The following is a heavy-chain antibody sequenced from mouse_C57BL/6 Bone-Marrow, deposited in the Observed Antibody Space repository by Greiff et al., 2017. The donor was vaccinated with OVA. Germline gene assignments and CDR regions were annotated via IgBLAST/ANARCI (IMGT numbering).Heavy chain of an antibody. CDR2: IYPGDGDT. Sequence: QVQLQQSGPELVKPGASVKISCKASGYAFSSSWMNWVKQRPGKGLEWIGQIYPGDGDTNYNGKFKGKATLTADKSSSTAYMQLSSLTSEDSAVYFCARHYYGSSYRAMDYWGQGTSVTVSS. V-gene: IGHV1-82*01. CDR3: ARHYYGSSYRAMDY. J-gene: IGHJ4*01. D-gene: IGHD1-1*01. CDR1: GYAFSSSW.